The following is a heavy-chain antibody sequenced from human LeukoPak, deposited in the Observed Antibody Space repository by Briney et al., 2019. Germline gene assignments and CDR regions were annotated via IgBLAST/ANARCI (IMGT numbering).Heavy chain of an antibody. J-gene: IGHJ3*02. D-gene: IGHD6-13*01. CDR1: GFTFSSYS. CDR3: ARVGSGWYADAFDI. CDR2: ISSSSSYI. Sequence: GGSLRLSCAASGFTFSSYSMNWVRQAPGKGLEWVSSISSSSSYIYYADSVKGRFTISRDNAKNSLYLQMNSLRAEDTAVYYCARVGSGWYADAFDIWGQGTMVTVSS. V-gene: IGHV3-21*01.